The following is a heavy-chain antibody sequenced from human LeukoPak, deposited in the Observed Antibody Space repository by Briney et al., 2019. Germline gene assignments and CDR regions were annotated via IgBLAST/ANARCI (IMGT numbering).Heavy chain of an antibody. D-gene: IGHD6-19*01. V-gene: IGHV4-34*01. Sequence: SETLSLTCAVYGGSFSGYYWSWIRQPPGKGLEWIGEINHSGSTNYNPSLKSRVTISVDTSKNQFSLKLSSVTAADTALYYCARRRSSGWYGYWFDPWGQGTLVTVSS. CDR2: INHSGST. CDR3: ARRRSSGWYGYWFDP. J-gene: IGHJ5*02. CDR1: GGSFSGYY.